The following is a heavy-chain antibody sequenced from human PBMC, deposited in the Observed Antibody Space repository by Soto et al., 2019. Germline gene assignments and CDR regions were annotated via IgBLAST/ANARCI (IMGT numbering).Heavy chain of an antibody. D-gene: IGHD4-4*01. V-gene: IGHV5-51*01. CDR3: AIHISNFRYYYYAMYV. Sequence: XASLNFSCQRSGDACTDYWVGSGLRLPGQGLEWMGMIYAGESDTRYSPSFEGHVTITVDKSTNTAYLQWLTLRASDTAMYYRAIHISNFRYYYYAMYVWGQGTTVIVSS. CDR2: IYAGESDT. J-gene: IGHJ6*02. CDR1: GDACTDYW.